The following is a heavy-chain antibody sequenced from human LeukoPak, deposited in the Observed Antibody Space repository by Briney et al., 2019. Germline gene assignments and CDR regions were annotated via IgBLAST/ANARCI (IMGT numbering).Heavy chain of an antibody. CDR3: AASLPNIVVVPATKGPFGY. Sequence: PGGSLRLSCAVSGFTFSSYTMSWVRQAPGKGLEWVSTITTSDGNTYYADSVKGRFTVSRDNSKNTLFLQMNSLRAEDTAVYYCAASLPNIVVVPATKGPFGYWGQGALVTVSS. J-gene: IGHJ4*02. CDR2: ITTSDGNT. V-gene: IGHV3-23*01. D-gene: IGHD2-2*01. CDR1: GFTFSSYT.